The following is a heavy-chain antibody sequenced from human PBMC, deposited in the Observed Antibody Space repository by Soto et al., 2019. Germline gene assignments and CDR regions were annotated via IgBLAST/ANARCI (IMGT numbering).Heavy chain of an antibody. CDR3: ARDFHRGL. CDR2: ISSGGTSI. V-gene: IGHV3-48*03. J-gene: IGHJ4*02. Sequence: PGGSLRLSCAASGFVFNNYEMNWVRQAPGKGLEWISYISSGGTSIFYADSVKGRLTISRDNAENSLYLQMDSLRAEDTAVYYCARDFHRGLWGQGTLVTVSS. CDR1: GFVFNNYE.